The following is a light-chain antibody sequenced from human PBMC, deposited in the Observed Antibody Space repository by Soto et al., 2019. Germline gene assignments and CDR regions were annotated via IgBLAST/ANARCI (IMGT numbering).Light chain of an antibody. J-gene: IGKJ4*01. Sequence: EIVLTQSPGTLSLSPGERATLSCRASRSVGNNYLAWYQQRPGRAPNLLIYDASSRATGIPDRISGSGSGTDFTLTSSILEPEDSAMYYCQQYAYSPLNFGGGTKVEIK. V-gene: IGKV3-20*01. CDR1: RSVGNNY. CDR2: DAS. CDR3: QQYAYSPLN.